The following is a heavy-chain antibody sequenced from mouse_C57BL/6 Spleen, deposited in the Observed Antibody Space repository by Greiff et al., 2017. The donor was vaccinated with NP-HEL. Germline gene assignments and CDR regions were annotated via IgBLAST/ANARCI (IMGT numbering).Heavy chain of an antibody. D-gene: IGHD2-4*01. V-gene: IGHV5-17*01. CDR1: GFTFSDYG. CDR2: ISSGSSTI. J-gene: IGHJ4*01. Sequence: EVQLVESGGGLVKPGGSLKLSCAASGFTFSDYGMHWVRQAPEKGLEWVAYISSGSSTIYYADTVKGRFTISRDNAKNTLFLQMTSLRSEDTAMYYCARRRNYDYDGYYAMDYWGQGTSVTVSS. CDR3: ARRRNYDYDGYYAMDY.